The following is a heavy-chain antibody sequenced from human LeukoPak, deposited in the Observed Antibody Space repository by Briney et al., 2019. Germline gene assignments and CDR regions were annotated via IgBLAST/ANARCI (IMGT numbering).Heavy chain of an antibody. CDR2: ISSSSSYR. V-gene: IGHV3-21*01. D-gene: IGHD4-17*01. CDR3: ARENDYGEYAGYFDY. CDR1: GFTFSSYS. Sequence: GGSLRLSCAASGFTFSSYSMNWVRQGPGKGLEWVSSISSSSSYRYYADSVKGRFTISRDNAKNSLYLQMNSLRAEDTAVYYCARENDYGEYAGYFDYWGQGTLVTVSS. J-gene: IGHJ4*02.